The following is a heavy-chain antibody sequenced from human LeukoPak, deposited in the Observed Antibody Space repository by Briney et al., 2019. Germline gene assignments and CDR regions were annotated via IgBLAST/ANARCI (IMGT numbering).Heavy chain of an antibody. V-gene: IGHV3-74*01. CDR3: ARGPNSNWTGLDF. D-gene: IGHD1-1*01. CDR1: GFSFSGHW. Sequence: GGSLRLSCTASGFSFSGHWMHWARQLPGKGLVWVSRISPTGSTTSYADSVKGRFTVSRDNAKNTLYLQVNNLRAEDTAVYYCARGPNSNWTGLDFWGQGTLLTVSS. CDR2: ISPTGSTT. J-gene: IGHJ4*02.